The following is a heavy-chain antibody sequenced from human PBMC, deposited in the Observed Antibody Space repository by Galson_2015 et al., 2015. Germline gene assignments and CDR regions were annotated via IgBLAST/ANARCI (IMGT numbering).Heavy chain of an antibody. CDR3: ARGSTHDYGDFGWYFDL. V-gene: IGHV4-34*01. CDR2: INHSGST. Sequence: ETLSLTCAVYGGSFSGSYWSWIRQPPGKGLEWIGEINHSGSTNYNPSLKSRVTISVDTSKNQFSLKLSSVTAADTAVYYCARGSTHDYGDFGWYFDLWGRGTLVTVSS. CDR1: GGSFSGSY. D-gene: IGHD4-17*01. J-gene: IGHJ2*01.